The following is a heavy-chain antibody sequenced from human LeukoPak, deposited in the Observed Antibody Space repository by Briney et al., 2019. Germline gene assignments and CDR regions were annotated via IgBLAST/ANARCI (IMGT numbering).Heavy chain of an antibody. CDR2: INPSGGST. CDR1: GYTFTSYY. V-gene: IGHV1-46*01. J-gene: IGHJ3*02. CDR3: ARAKDYYDSSGLDAFDI. D-gene: IGHD3-22*01. Sequence: ASVKVSCKASGYTFTSYYMHWVRQAPGQGLEWMGIINPSGGSTSYAQKFQGRVTMTRDMSTSTVYMELSSLRSEDTAVYYCARAKDYYDSSGLDAFDIWGQGTMVTVSS.